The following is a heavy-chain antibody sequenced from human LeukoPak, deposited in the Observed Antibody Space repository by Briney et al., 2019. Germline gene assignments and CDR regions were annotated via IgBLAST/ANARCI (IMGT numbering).Heavy chain of an antibody. CDR3: ARDYLHMPGDY. CDR1: GGSISDSY. CDR2: IYYSGST. D-gene: IGHD2-2*01. J-gene: IGHJ4*02. V-gene: IGHV4-59*12. Sequence: PSETLSLTCTVFGGSISDSYWSWSRQPPGKGLEWIGYIYYSGSTDYNPSLKSRVTISVDTSKNQFSLKLSSVTAADTAVYYCARDYLHMPGDYWGQGTLVTVSS.